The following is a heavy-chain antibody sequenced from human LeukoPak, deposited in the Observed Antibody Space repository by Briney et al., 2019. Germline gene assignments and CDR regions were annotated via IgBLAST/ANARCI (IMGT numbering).Heavy chain of an antibody. CDR2: ISSGGSTI. CDR3: ARVGWFGGFYFDY. CDR1: GFIFSSYE. J-gene: IGHJ4*02. Sequence: PGGSLRLPCAASGFIFSSYEMNWVRQASGKGLEWVSYISSGGSTIYYADSVKGRFTISRDNAKNSLYLQMNSLRAEDTAVYYCARVGWFGGFYFDYWGQGILVTVSS. D-gene: IGHD3-10*01. V-gene: IGHV3-48*03.